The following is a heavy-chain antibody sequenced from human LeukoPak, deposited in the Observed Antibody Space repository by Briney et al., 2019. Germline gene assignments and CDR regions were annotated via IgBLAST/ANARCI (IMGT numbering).Heavy chain of an antibody. CDR3: AAGVTGTTEWFDP. D-gene: IGHD1-7*01. CDR1: GGSISSCY. J-gene: IGHJ5*02. Sequence: SETLSLTCTVSGGSISSCYWSWIRQPPGKGLEWIGYIYYSGSTNYNPSLKSRVTISVDTSKNQFSLKLSSVTAADTAVYYCAAGVTGTTEWFDPWGQGTLVTVSS. CDR2: IYYSGST. V-gene: IGHV4-59*01.